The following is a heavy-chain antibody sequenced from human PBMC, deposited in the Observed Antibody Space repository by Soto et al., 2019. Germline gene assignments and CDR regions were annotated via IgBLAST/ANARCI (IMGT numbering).Heavy chain of an antibody. D-gene: IGHD6-13*01. CDR3: ARDWGSAAGPKSVYFDY. Sequence: GASVKVYCKASGYTFTSYYMHWVRQAPGQGLEWMGIINPSGGSTSYAQKFQGRVTMTRDTSTSTVYMELSSLRSEDTAVYYCARDWGSAAGPKSVYFDYWGQGTLVTVSS. CDR1: GYTFTSYY. CDR2: INPSGGST. J-gene: IGHJ4*02. V-gene: IGHV1-46*01.